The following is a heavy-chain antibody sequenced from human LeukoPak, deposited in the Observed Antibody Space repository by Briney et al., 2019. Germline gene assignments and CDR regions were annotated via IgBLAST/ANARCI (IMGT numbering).Heavy chain of an antibody. D-gene: IGHD6-13*01. Sequence: ASVKVSCKASGGTFSSYAISWVRQAPGQGLEWMGGIIPIFGTANYAQKFQGRVTITTDESTSTAYMELSSLRSGDTAVYYCARVSGIAAAGEAFDIWGQGTMVTVSS. J-gene: IGHJ3*02. CDR1: GGTFSSYA. CDR3: ARVSGIAAAGEAFDI. V-gene: IGHV1-69*05. CDR2: IIPIFGTA.